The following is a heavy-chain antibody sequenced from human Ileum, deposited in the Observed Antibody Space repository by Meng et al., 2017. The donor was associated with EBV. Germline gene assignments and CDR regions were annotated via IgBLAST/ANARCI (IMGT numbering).Heavy chain of an antibody. CDR1: GYTFGSYA. J-gene: IGHJ4*02. Sequence: QAPLVHSGSDVKEPWSSVKVSCKAPGYTFGSYAIHWVRQAPGQRLEWMGWINAGNGNTKYSQKFQGRFTITTDTSASTAYMEVSSLTSEDTAVYHCARGGATERWYYFDYWGQGTLVTVSS. V-gene: IGHV1-3*01. CDR2: INAGNGNT. CDR3: ARGGATERWYYFDY. D-gene: IGHD5-24*01.